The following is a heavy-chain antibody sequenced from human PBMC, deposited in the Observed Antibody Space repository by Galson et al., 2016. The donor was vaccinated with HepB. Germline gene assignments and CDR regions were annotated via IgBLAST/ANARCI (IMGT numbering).Heavy chain of an antibody. J-gene: IGHJ4*02. CDR3: AGGSRLGELFH. CDR2: LYFVRIT. V-gene: IGHV4-59*01. CDR1: GGSISAFY. D-gene: IGHD3-16*01. Sequence: SETLSLTCTVSGGSISAFYWSWIRQPPGKGLEWLGYLYFVRITNYNPSLKSRVIISVDTSKNQFSLKLSSVTAADSAVYYCAGGSRLGELFHWGQGTLVTVSS.